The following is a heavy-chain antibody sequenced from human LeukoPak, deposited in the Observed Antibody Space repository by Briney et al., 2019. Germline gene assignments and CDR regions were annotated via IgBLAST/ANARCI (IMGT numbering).Heavy chain of an antibody. V-gene: IGHV3-11*05. Sequence: AGGSLRLSCAASGFTFSDYYMSWIRQAPGKGLEWVSYISSSSSYTNYADSVKGRFTISRDNAKNSLYLQMNSLRAEDTAVYCCARDLIVGATRGGAFDIWGQGTMVIVSS. J-gene: IGHJ3*02. D-gene: IGHD1-26*01. CDR1: GFTFSDYY. CDR3: ARDLIVGATRGGAFDI. CDR2: ISSSSSYT.